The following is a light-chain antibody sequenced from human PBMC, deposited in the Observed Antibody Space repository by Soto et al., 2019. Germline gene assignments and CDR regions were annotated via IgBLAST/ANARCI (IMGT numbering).Light chain of an antibody. CDR1: SSDVGAYNS. CDR2: DVS. V-gene: IGLV2-14*03. CDR3: SSYTTSSTVV. Sequence: QSALTQPASVSGSPGQSITISCTGTSSDVGAYNSVSWYQQHTGKAPKLMIYDVSNRPSGVSNRFSGSKSVNTASLTISGLQAEDEADYDCSSYTTSSTVVFGGGTKLTVL. J-gene: IGLJ2*01.